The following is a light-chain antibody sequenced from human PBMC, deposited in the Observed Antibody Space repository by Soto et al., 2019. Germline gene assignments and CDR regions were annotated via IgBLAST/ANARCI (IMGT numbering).Light chain of an antibody. CDR2: LGS. Sequence: DIVMTQSPLSLPVTPAEPASISCRSSQSLLHSNGYNYLDWYLQKPGQSPQLLIYLGSSRASGVPDRFSGSGSGTDFTLKISRVEAEDVGVYYCMQALQTPFTFGPGTKVDI. CDR1: QSLLHSNGYNY. J-gene: IGKJ3*01. V-gene: IGKV2-28*01. CDR3: MQALQTPFT.